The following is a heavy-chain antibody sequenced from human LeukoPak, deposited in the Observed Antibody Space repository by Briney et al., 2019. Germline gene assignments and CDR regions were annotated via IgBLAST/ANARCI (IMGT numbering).Heavy chain of an antibody. Sequence: SETLSLTCTVSGGSISSYYWSWIRQPPGKGLEWIGYVYYSGSTNYNPSLKSRVTISVDTSKNHFSLNLTSVTAADTAVYYCVRAIRWMDAFDIWGQGTVATVSS. CDR3: VRAIRWMDAFDI. CDR1: GGSISSYY. J-gene: IGHJ3*02. D-gene: IGHD5-12*01. CDR2: VYYSGST. V-gene: IGHV4-59*01.